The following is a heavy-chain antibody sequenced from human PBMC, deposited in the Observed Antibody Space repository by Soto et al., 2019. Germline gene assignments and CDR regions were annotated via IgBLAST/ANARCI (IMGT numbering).Heavy chain of an antibody. Sequence: QITLNESGPTQVKPRQTLTLTCTFPGFSLTTSGVGVGWIRQSPGKAPEWLALIYWDDDKRYSPSLKSRLTITKDTSTNQVVLTMADLDPADTATYYCAHRVLRTVFGLVTTTAIYFDFWGQGTPVAVSS. CDR1: GFSLTTSGVG. D-gene: IGHD3-3*01. CDR3: AHRVLRTVFGLVTTTAIYFDF. CDR2: IYWDDDK. J-gene: IGHJ4*02. V-gene: IGHV2-5*02.